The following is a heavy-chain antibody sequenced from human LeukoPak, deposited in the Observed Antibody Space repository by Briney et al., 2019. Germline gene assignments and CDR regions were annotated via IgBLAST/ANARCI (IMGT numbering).Heavy chain of an antibody. CDR3: ARVPLGGVSSPAPSFDY. J-gene: IGHJ4*02. CDR2: IKQDGSEK. V-gene: IGHV3-7*01. CDR1: GFTFSSYW. D-gene: IGHD3-16*01. Sequence: GGSLRLSCAASGFTFSSYWMSWVRQAPGKGLEWVANIKQDGSEKYYVDSVKGRLTISRDNAKNSLYLQMNSLRAEDTAVYYCARVPLGGVSSPAPSFDYWGQGTLVTVSS.